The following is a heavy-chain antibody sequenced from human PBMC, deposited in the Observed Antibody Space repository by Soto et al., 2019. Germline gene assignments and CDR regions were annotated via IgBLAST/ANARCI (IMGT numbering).Heavy chain of an antibody. J-gene: IGHJ3*02. D-gene: IGHD3-22*01. V-gene: IGHV1-18*01. Sequence: QVQLVQSGAEVKKPGASVKVSCKASGYTFTSYGISWVRQAPGQGLEWMGWISAYNGNTNYAQKLQGRVTMTTDTSTSTAYMELRSLRSDDTAVYYCARGEEGYYYDSSGYYLGAFDIWGQGTMVTVSS. CDR3: ARGEEGYYYDSSGYYLGAFDI. CDR1: GYTFTSYG. CDR2: ISAYNGNT.